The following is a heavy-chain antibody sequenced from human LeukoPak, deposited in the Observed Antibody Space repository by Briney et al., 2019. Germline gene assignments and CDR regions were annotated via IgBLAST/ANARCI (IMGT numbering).Heavy chain of an antibody. Sequence: SETLSLTCTVSDVSLNSYYWSWIRQPPGKGLEWIGFIYYSGITDYNSSLKSRVTFSLDTAKSQISLQLNSVTAADAAIYYCARGVGIQRWSFFFDYWGQGILVSVSS. CDR3: ARGVGIQRWSFFFDY. CDR2: IYYSGIT. CDR1: DVSLNSYY. V-gene: IGHV4-59*01. D-gene: IGHD5-18*01. J-gene: IGHJ4*02.